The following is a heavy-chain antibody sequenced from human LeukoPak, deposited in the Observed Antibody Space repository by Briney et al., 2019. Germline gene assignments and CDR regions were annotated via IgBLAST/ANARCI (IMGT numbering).Heavy chain of an antibody. V-gene: IGHV4-31*03. Sequence: SETLSLTCTVSGGSISSGGYYWSWIRQHPGKGLEWIGYIYYSGSTYYNPSLKSRVTISVDTSKNQFSLKLSSVTAADTAVYHCASPSPGGAAAGLLDYWGQGTLVTVSS. J-gene: IGHJ4*02. CDR3: ASPSPGGAAAGLLDY. CDR2: IYYSGST. D-gene: IGHD6-13*01. CDR1: GGSISSGGYY.